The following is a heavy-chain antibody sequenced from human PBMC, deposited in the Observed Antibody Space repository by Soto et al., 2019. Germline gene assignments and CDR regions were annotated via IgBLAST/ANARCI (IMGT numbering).Heavy chain of an antibody. CDR1: GYTFTSYG. J-gene: IGHJ5*02. D-gene: IGHD6-19*01. V-gene: IGHV1-18*01. Sequence: QVQLVQSGAEVKKPGASVKVTCKASGYTFTSYGISWVRQAPGQGLEWMGWISAYNGNTNYAQKLQGRVTMTTDTTTSTAYMELRSLRSDDTAVYYCARGRRRVAGNGGDSSNWFDPWGQGTLVTVSS. CDR3: ARGRRRVAGNGGDSSNWFDP. CDR2: ISAYNGNT.